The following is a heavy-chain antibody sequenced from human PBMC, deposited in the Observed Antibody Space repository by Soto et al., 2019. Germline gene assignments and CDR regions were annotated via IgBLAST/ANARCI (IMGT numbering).Heavy chain of an antibody. D-gene: IGHD1-20*01. CDR1: GGSISNGCYY. Sequence: QVQLQESGPGLVKPSQTLSLTCTVSGGSISNGCYYWSWIRQHPGKGLEWIGYIYYSGSTYYNPSLTSRVTISVDTSKNQFSLKLSSVTAADTAVYYCASGGYNWNDSRLSPVDYWGQGTLVTVSS. CDR3: ASGGYNWNDSRLSPVDY. CDR2: IYYSGST. J-gene: IGHJ4*02. V-gene: IGHV4-31*03.